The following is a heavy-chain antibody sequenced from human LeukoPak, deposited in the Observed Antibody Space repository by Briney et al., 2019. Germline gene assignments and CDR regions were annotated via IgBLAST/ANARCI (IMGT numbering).Heavy chain of an antibody. D-gene: IGHD4-17*01. CDR3: ARGPVRDY. Sequence: PGGSLRLSCVASGFTFSSYEMNWVRQAPGKGLEWVSYISTSGSTIKYADSVKGRSTISRDNAKNSLYLQMNSLRAEDTAVYYCARGPVRDYWGQGTLVTVSS. CDR2: ISTSGSTI. V-gene: IGHV3-48*03. J-gene: IGHJ4*02. CDR1: GFTFSSYE.